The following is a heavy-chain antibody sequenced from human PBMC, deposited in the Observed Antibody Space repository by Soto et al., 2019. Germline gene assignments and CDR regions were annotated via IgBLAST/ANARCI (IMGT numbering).Heavy chain of an antibody. V-gene: IGHV4-31*03. CDR1: GDSINNNNFY. D-gene: IGHD3-22*01. CDR3: ATSSIGDSSGYFPF. J-gene: IGHJ4*02. CDR2: IYHSGST. Sequence: QVQLQESGPGLVKPSQTLSLTCTVSGDSINNNNFYWSWIRQYPWKGLEWIGYIYHSGSTYYNPSLKSRVTISVDTSRNQFSLKLSSVTAADTAVYYCATSSIGDSSGYFPFWGQGTLVTVSS.